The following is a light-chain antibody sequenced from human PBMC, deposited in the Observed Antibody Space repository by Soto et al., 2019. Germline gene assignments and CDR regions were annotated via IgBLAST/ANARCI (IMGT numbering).Light chain of an antibody. CDR3: QQYNDSFPYT. J-gene: IGKJ2*01. CDR1: QSISSW. CDR2: DAS. Sequence: DIQMTQSPSTLSASLGDRVTITCRASQSISSWLAWYQQKPGKAPKLLIFDASTLERGVPSRFSGSGSGTEFTLTVSSLQPDDFATYYCQQYNDSFPYTFGQGTKVDIK. V-gene: IGKV1-5*01.